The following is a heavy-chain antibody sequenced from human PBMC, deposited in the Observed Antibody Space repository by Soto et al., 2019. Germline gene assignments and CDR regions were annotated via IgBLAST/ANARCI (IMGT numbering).Heavy chain of an antibody. Sequence: PSETLSLTCTVSGGSMSSYYWTWIRQPAGKGLEWIGRVYSSGGTHYNPSLKSRVTISLDTSKNQFSLRLLSVTDADTAVYYCARGQRFSYLFDPWGQGTLVTVSS. CDR2: VYSSGGT. J-gene: IGHJ5*02. CDR3: ARGQRFSYLFDP. CDR1: GGSMSSYY. D-gene: IGHD3-3*01. V-gene: IGHV4-4*07.